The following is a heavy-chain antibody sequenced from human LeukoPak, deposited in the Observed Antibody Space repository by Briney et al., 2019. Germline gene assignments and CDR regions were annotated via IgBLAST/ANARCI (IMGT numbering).Heavy chain of an antibody. Sequence: PGGSLRLSCAASGFDLSTYEMNCVRQAPGKGLEWIADITISGHTKNYADSVKGRFTISRDNARTSLYLQMNSLRVEDTGVYYCARGDPHADLWGQGTLVTVSS. CDR2: ITISGHTK. J-gene: IGHJ5*02. V-gene: IGHV3-48*03. CDR1: GFDLSTYE. CDR3: ARGDPHADL.